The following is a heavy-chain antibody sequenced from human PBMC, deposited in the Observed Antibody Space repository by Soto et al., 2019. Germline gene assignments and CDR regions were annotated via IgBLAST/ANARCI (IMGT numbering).Heavy chain of an antibody. CDR1: GYTFTSYD. D-gene: IGHD3-10*01. V-gene: IGHV1-8*01. Sequence: QVHLVQSGAEVKKPGASVKVSCKASGYTFTSYDINWVRQATGQGLEWLGWMNPNSGNTGYAQNFQGRVTMTRNTSISTAYRELSSLRSEDTTVYYCARNLALTGDFDYWGQGTLVTVSS. CDR2: MNPNSGNT. J-gene: IGHJ4*02. CDR3: ARNLALTGDFDY.